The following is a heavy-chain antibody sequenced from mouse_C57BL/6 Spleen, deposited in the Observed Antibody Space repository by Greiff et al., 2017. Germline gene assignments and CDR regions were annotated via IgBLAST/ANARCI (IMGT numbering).Heavy chain of an antibody. D-gene: IGHD1-1*01. J-gene: IGHJ1*03. Sequence: VQLQQSGPELVKPGASVKISCKASGYTFTDYYMNWVKQSHGKSLEWIGDINPNNGGTSYNQKFKGKATLTVDKSSSTAYMELRSLTSEDSAVYYCAPSYYGSSYGYWYFDVWGTGTTVTVSS. CDR1: GYTFTDYY. CDR3: APSYYGSSYGYWYFDV. CDR2: INPNNGGT. V-gene: IGHV1-26*01.